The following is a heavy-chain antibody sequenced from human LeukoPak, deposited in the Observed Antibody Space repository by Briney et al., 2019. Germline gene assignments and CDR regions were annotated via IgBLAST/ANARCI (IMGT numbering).Heavy chain of an antibody. CDR1: GFTLRSYT. J-gene: IGHJ4*02. CDR2: ISSSGSTI. V-gene: IGHV3-48*04. CDR3: ARDAYCSSTSCPADY. D-gene: IGHD2-2*01. Sequence: GGSLRLSCAASGFTLRSYTMNWVRQAPGKGLEWVSYISSSGSTIYYADSVKGRFTISRDNAKNSLYLQMNSLRAEDTAVYYCARDAYCSSTSCPADYWGQGTLVTVSS.